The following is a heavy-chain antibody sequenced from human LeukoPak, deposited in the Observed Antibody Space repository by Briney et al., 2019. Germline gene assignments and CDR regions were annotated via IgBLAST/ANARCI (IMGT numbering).Heavy chain of an antibody. D-gene: IGHD3-10*01. CDR1: GFTFINYA. J-gene: IGHJ6*02. CDR2: ISDTGGST. V-gene: IGHV3-23*01. Sequence: PGGSLRLSCVTPGFTFINYAMSWVRQAPGRVLEWISTISDTGGSTSYAASVTDRLPVSRDNSKITVYLQMDSLRPEDTAIHYCAKVPYSDYGSGRAHFMDVWGQGTTVAVSS. CDR3: AKVPYSDYGSGRAHFMDV.